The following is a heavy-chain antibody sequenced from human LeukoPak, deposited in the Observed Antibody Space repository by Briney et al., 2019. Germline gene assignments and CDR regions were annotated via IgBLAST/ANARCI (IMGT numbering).Heavy chain of an antibody. Sequence: SGTLSLTCTVSGGSISRYYWSWIRQPPGKGLEWIGYIYYSGSTNYNPSLKSRVTISVDTSKNQFSLKLSSVTAADTAVYYCARDRRVAGIPGHFDYWGQGTLVTVSS. D-gene: IGHD6-19*01. V-gene: IGHV4-59*01. CDR3: ARDRRVAGIPGHFDY. CDR1: GGSISRYY. CDR2: IYYSGST. J-gene: IGHJ4*02.